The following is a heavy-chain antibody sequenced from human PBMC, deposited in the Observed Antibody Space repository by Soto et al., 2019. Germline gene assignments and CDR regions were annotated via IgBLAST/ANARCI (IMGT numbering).Heavy chain of an antibody. V-gene: IGHV4-59*01. Sequence: SETLSLTCTVSGGSISSYYWSWIRQPPGKGLEWIGYIYYSGSTNYNPSLKSRVTISVDTSKNQFSLKLSSVTAADTAVYYCAREGWDYYDSSGYYRYYFDYWGQGTLVTVSS. J-gene: IGHJ4*02. D-gene: IGHD3-22*01. CDR3: AREGWDYYDSSGYYRYYFDY. CDR2: IYYSGST. CDR1: GGSISSYY.